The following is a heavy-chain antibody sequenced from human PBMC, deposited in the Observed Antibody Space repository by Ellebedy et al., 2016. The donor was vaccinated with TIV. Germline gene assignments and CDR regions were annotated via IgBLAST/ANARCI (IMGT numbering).Heavy chain of an antibody. V-gene: IGHV3-23*01. CDR3: AKDRWDCSTSACYVLLNF. D-gene: IGHD1-26*01. J-gene: IGHJ4*02. CDR2: ISASGATA. Sequence: GGSLRLSCAASGFDFGDFAMTWVRQAPGRGLEWVSTISASGATAFYADSVKGRFTVSRDNSRNTVFLQMVSLRVDDTAVYFCAKDRWDCSTSACYVLLNFWGQGNLVTVSS. CDR1: GFDFGDFA.